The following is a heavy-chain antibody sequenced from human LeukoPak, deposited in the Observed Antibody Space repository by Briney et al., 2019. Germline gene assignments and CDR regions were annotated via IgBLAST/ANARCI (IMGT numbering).Heavy chain of an antibody. Sequence: WASVNVSCKASGGTFSSYAISWVRQAPGQGLEWMGWISAYNGNTNYAQKLQGRVTMTTDTSTSTAYMELRSLRSDDTAVYYCARVVRGGGSFDYWGQGTLVTVSS. CDR3: ARVVRGGGSFDY. D-gene: IGHD3-10*01. J-gene: IGHJ4*02. CDR1: GGTFSSYA. V-gene: IGHV1-18*01. CDR2: ISAYNGNT.